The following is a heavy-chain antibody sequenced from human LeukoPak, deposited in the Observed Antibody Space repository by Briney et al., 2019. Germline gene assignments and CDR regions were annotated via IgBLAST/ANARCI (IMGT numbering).Heavy chain of an antibody. CDR1: GYTFTGYY. Sequence: ASVKVSCKASGYTFTGYYMHWVRQAPGQGLEWMGIINPSGGSTSYAQKFQGRVTMTRDMSTSTAYMELRSLRSDDTAVYYCARSGYSYGYEETNSPFDYWGQGTLVTVSS. D-gene: IGHD5-18*01. V-gene: IGHV1-46*01. J-gene: IGHJ4*02. CDR3: ARSGYSYGYEETNSPFDY. CDR2: INPSGGST.